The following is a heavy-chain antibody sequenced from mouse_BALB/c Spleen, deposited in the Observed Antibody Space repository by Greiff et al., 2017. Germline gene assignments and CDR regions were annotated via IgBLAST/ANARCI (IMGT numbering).Heavy chain of an antibody. Sequence: EVKLMESGPGLVKPSQSLSLTCTVTGYSITSDYAWNWIRQFPGNKLEWMGYISYSGSTSYNPSLKSRISITRDTSKNQFFLQLNSVTTEDTATYYCARSPLAGPYFDYWGQGTTLTVSS. V-gene: IGHV3-2*02. CDR1: GYSITSDYA. CDR3: ARSPLAGPYFDY. J-gene: IGHJ2*01. CDR2: ISYSGST. D-gene: IGHD1-1*01.